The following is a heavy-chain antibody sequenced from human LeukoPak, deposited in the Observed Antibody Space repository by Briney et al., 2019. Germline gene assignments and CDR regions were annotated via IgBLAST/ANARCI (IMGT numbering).Heavy chain of an antibody. V-gene: IGHV1-18*01. D-gene: IGHD3-22*01. Sequence: ASVKVSCKASGYTFTSYGISWVRQAPGQGLEWMGWISAYNGNTNYAQKLQGRVTMTTDTSTSTAYMELRSLRSDETAVYYCARDYSRAGDSSGYPFDYWGQGTLVTVSS. CDR1: GYTFTSYG. J-gene: IGHJ4*02. CDR3: ARDYSRAGDSSGYPFDY. CDR2: ISAYNGNT.